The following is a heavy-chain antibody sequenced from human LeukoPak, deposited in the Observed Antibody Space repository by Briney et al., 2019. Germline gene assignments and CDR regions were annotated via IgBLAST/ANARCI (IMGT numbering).Heavy chain of an antibody. J-gene: IGHJ3*02. CDR3: ARDGYYGSGAFLDGFDM. CDR2: IYAGGST. D-gene: IGHD3-10*01. Sequence: PSETLSLTCSVSGASISSFFWNWIRQPAGKGLEWIGRIYAGGSTNYNPSLKSRVTMSLDTSKSQFSLSLNSVTAADTAVYYCARDGYYGSGAFLDGFDMWGQGTKVTVSS. CDR1: GASISSFF. V-gene: IGHV4-4*07.